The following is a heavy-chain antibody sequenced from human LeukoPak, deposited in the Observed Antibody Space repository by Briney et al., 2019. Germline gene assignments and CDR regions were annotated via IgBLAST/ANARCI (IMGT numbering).Heavy chain of an antibody. CDR3: ARVPFTVTLGWTLDY. CDR2: ISYDGSNK. D-gene: IGHD4-17*01. Sequence: GRSLRLSCAASGFTFDDYAMHWVRQAPGKGLEWVAVISYDGSNKYYADSVKGRFTISRDNSKNTLYLQMNSLRAEDTAVYYCARVPFTVTLGWTLDYWGQGTLVTVSS. CDR1: GFTFDDYA. V-gene: IGHV3-30-3*01. J-gene: IGHJ4*02.